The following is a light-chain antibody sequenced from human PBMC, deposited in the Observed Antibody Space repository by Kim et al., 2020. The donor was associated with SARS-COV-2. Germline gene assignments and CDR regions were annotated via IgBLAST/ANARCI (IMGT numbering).Light chain of an antibody. J-gene: IGLJ2*01. CDR3: GTWDTSLSGVV. CDR1: SSNIGEKS. CDR2: DNN. Sequence: GQKVPISCSGSSSNIGEKSVSWYQQLPGTAPKLLIFDNNKRPSGIPDRFPGSKSGTSATLDITGLQTGDEADYYCGTWDTSLSGVVFGGGTQLTVL. V-gene: IGLV1-51*01.